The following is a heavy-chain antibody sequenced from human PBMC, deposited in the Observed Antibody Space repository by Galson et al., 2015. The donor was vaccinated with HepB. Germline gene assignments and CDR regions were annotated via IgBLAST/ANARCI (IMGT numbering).Heavy chain of an antibody. Sequence: SLRLSCAGSGFTFGDYSLNWFRQAPGKGLEWVGFIRNKAYGETTQYAASVKGRFTISRDDPKSIAYLQMDSLETEDTAVYFCSRGHLFGVIWGQGTLVTVSS. CDR1: GFTFGDYS. CDR3: SRGHLFGVI. J-gene: IGHJ4*02. CDR2: IRNKAYGETT. D-gene: IGHD3-10*02. V-gene: IGHV3-49*03.